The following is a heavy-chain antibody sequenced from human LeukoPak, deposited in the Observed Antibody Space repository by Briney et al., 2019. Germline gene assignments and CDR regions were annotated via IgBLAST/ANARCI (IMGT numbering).Heavy chain of an antibody. V-gene: IGHV4-30-4*08. Sequence: SETLSLTCTVSGGSISSGDYYWSWIRPPPGKGLEWIGYIYYSGSTYYNPSLKSRVTISVDTSKNQFSLKLSSVTAADTAVYYCARVHIAAAGTRDYYYYMDVWGKGTTVTVSS. CDR3: ARVHIAAAGTRDYYYYMDV. CDR1: GGSISSGDYY. D-gene: IGHD6-13*01. J-gene: IGHJ6*03. CDR2: IYYSGST.